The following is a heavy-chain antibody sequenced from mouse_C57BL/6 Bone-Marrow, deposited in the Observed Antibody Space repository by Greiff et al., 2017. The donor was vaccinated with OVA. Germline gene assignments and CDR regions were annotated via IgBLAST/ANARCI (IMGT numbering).Heavy chain of an antibody. J-gene: IGHJ3*01. CDR3: ARDREGYDGYPAWFAY. CDR2: ISDGGSYT. CDR1: GFTFSSYA. Sequence: DVMLVESGGGLVKPGGSLKLSCAASGFTFSSYAMSWVRQTPEKRLEWVATISDGGSYTYYPDNVKGRFTISRDNAKNNLYLQMSHLKSEDTAMYYCARDREGYDGYPAWFAYWGQGTLVTVSA. D-gene: IGHD2-3*01. V-gene: IGHV5-4*01.